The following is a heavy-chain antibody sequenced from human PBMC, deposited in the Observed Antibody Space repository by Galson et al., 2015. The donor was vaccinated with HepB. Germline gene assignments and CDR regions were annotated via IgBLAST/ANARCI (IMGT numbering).Heavy chain of an antibody. Sequence: SVKVSCKASGGTFSSYTISWVRQAPGQGLEWMGRIIPILGIANYAQKFQGRVTITADKSTSTAYMELSSLRSEDTAVYYCARDLSGCSSTSCPQGDNWFDPWGQGTLVAVSS. D-gene: IGHD2-2*01. V-gene: IGHV1-69*04. CDR2: IIPILGIA. CDR3: ARDLSGCSSTSCPQGDNWFDP. CDR1: GGTFSSYT. J-gene: IGHJ5*02.